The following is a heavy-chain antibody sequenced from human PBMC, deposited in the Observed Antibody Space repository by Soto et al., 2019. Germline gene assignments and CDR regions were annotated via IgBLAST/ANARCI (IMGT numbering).Heavy chain of an antibody. J-gene: IGHJ4*02. V-gene: IGHV3-30*18. D-gene: IGHD3-9*01. CDR2: ILFDGRNE. CDR1: GFIFSNYA. CDR3: AKDMPPNNDILTGYYSGFDY. Sequence: PGGSLRLSCAASGFIFSNYAMHWGRQAPGKGLEWVALILFDGRNEYYADSVTGRFIISRDNSKNTLYLQMNSLRPEDTAVYYCAKDMPPNNDILTGYYSGFDYWGQGTLVTAPQ.